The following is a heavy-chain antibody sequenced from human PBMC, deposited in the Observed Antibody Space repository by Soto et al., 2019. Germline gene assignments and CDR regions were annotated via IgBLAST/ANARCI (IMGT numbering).Heavy chain of an antibody. V-gene: IGHV3-23*01. D-gene: IGHD2-15*01. J-gene: IGHJ3*02. Sequence: GGSLRLSCAASGFTFSSYAMSWVRQAPGKGLEWVSAISGSVGSTYYADSVKGRFTISRDNSKNTLYLQMNSLRAKDRAVYYCEKVHRRATGENAFDIWGQGTMVTVSS. CDR1: GFTFSSYA. CDR2: ISGSVGST. CDR3: EKVHRRATGENAFDI.